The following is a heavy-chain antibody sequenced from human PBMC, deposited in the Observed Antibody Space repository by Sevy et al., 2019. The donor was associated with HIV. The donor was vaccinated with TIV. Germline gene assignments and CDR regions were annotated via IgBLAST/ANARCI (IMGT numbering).Heavy chain of an antibody. D-gene: IGHD6-19*01. CDR2: IYWNDDK. CDR1: GFSLSTSGVG. CDR3: AHRPPIAVSGTDWFDP. V-gene: IGHV2-5*01. Sequence: SGPTLVNPTQTLTLTCTFSGFSLSTSGVGVGWIHQPPGKALEWLALIYWNDDKRYSPSLKSRLTITKDTSKNQVVLTMTNMDPVDTATYYCAHRPPIAVSGTDWFDPWGQGTLVTVSS. J-gene: IGHJ5*02.